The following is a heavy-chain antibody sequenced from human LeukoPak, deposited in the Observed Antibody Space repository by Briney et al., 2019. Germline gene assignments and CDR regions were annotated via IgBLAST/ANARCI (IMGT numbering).Heavy chain of an antibody. V-gene: IGHV1-24*01. J-gene: IGHJ6*03. Sequence: ASVKVSCKVSGYTLTELSMHWVRQAPGKGLEWMGGFDPEDGETIYAQKFQGRVTMTEDTSTDTAYMELSSLRSEDTAVYYCARSIVVVPVALPIWYYYIDVWGKETTVTVSS. D-gene: IGHD2-2*01. CDR1: GYTLTELS. CDR3: ARSIVVVPVALPIWYYYIDV. CDR2: FDPEDGET.